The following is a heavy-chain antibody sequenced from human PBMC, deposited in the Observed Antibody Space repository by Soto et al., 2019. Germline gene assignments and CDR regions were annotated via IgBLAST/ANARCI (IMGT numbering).Heavy chain of an antibody. CDR2: ISGSGGST. V-gene: IGHV3-23*01. D-gene: IGHD5-12*01. Sequence: GGSLRLSCAASGFTFSSYAMSWVRQAPGKGLEWVSAISGSGGSTYYADSVKGRFTISGDNSKNTLYLQMNSLRAEDTAVYYCSKGIVATIEHPSDYWGQGTLVTFSS. CDR1: GFTFSSYA. J-gene: IGHJ4*02. CDR3: SKGIVATIEHPSDY.